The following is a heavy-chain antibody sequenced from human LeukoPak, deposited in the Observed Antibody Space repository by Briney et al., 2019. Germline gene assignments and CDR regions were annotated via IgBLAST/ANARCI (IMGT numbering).Heavy chain of an antibody. CDR1: GFTFDDYA. J-gene: IGHJ4*02. CDR2: ISWNSGSI. Sequence: PGGSLRLSCAASGFTFDDYAMHWVRQAPGKGLEWVSGISWNSGSIGYADSVKGRFTISRDSAKNSLYLQMNSLRAEDTAIYYCTRVGYIDEGIDYWGQGTLVTVSS. D-gene: IGHD5-24*01. CDR3: TRVGYIDEGIDY. V-gene: IGHV3-9*01.